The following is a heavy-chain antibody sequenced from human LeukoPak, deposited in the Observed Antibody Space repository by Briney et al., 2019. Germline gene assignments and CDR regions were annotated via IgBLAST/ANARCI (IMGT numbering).Heavy chain of an antibody. D-gene: IGHD3-3*02. CDR1: GGSFSGYY. CDR3: AREGLTFFDWSQNYYYAMDV. Sequence: SETLSLTCAVYGGSFSGYYWSWIRQPPGKGLEWIGETNHSGTTNYIPSLKSRVTISVDTSKNRFSLKLSSVTAADTAVYYCAREGLTFFDWSQNYYYAMDVWGQGTAVTVSS. CDR2: TNHSGTT. V-gene: IGHV4-34*01. J-gene: IGHJ6*02.